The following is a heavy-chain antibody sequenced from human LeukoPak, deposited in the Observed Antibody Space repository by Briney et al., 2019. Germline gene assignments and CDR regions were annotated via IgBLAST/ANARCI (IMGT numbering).Heavy chain of an antibody. CDR1: GYTFTSYG. Sequence: ASVKVSCKASGYTFTSYGISWARQAPGQGLEWMGWISAYNGNTNYARKLQGRVTMTTDTSTSTDYMELRRLRSDDTAVYFCARDCRGDCYEDDAFDIWGQGTMVTVSS. CDR2: ISAYNGNT. CDR3: ARDCRGDCYEDDAFDI. J-gene: IGHJ3*02. V-gene: IGHV1-18*01. D-gene: IGHD2-21*02.